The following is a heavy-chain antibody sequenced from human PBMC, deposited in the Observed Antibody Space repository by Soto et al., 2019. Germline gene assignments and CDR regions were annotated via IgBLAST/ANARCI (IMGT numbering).Heavy chain of an antibody. CDR1: GFTVSSNY. CDR2: IYSGGST. Sequence: EVQLGETGGGLIQPGGSLRLSCAASGFTVSSNYMSWVRQAPGKGLEWVSVIYSGGSTYYADSVKGRFTISRDNSKNTLYLQMNSLRAEDTAVYYCARGHSGSYFAVDYWGQGTLVTVSS. D-gene: IGHD1-26*01. V-gene: IGHV3-53*02. J-gene: IGHJ4*02. CDR3: ARGHSGSYFAVDY.